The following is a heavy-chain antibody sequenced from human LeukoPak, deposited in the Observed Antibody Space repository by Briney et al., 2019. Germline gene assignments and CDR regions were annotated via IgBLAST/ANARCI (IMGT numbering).Heavy chain of an antibody. J-gene: IGHJ6*02. V-gene: IGHV3-74*01. D-gene: IGHD2-15*01. CDR3: ARDRGGIVVVVAVNYYYYGMDV. Sequence: GGSLRLSCAASGFTFSSHWMHWVRQAPGKGLVCVARIKSDGTYRDYGDSVRGRFTISRDNAKNSLYLQMNSLRAEDTAVYYCARDRGGIVVVVAVNYYYYGMDVWGQGTTVTVSS. CDR1: GFTFSSHW. CDR2: IKSDGTYR.